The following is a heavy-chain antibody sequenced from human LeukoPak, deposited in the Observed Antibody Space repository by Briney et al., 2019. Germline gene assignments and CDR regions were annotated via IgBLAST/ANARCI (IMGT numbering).Heavy chain of an antibody. V-gene: IGHV4-38-2*01. CDR1: GYSINKGYY. Sequence: PATLSLTCEVSGYSINKGYYWAWIRQPPGKGLEWIGNLYHTGSTYYNPSLQSRPTISVDTSKNHFSLKLTSVTAADTAVYYCARVLPGYSAGWSGYFDYWGQGTRVPVSS. CDR3: ARVLPGYSAGWSGYFDY. D-gene: IGHD6-19*01. J-gene: IGHJ4*02. CDR2: LYHTGST.